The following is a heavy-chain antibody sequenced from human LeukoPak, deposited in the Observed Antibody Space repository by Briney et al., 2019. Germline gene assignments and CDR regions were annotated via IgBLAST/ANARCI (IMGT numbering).Heavy chain of an antibody. CDR2: ISSSGSTI. J-gene: IGHJ4*02. D-gene: IGHD3-10*01. CDR1: GFTFSSYE. CDR3: AREYYYGSGNDY. V-gene: IGHV3-48*03. Sequence: GGSLRLSCAASGFTFSSYEMNWVRQAPGKGLEWVSYISSSGSTIHYADSVKGRFTISRDNAKNSLYLQMNSLRAEDTAVYYCAREYYYGSGNDYWGQGTLVTVSS.